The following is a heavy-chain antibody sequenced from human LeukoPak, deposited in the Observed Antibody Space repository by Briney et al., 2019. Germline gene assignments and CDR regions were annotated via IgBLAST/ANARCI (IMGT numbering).Heavy chain of an antibody. Sequence: GGSLRLSCAASGFTFSSYAMSWVRQAPGKGLEWVSAISGSGGSTYYADSVKGRLTISRDNSKNTLYLQMKSLRAEDTAVYYCAKLYDSSGYYFDYWGQGTLVTVSS. CDR3: AKLYDSSGYYFDY. CDR2: ISGSGGST. V-gene: IGHV3-23*01. CDR1: GFTFSSYA. J-gene: IGHJ4*02. D-gene: IGHD3-22*01.